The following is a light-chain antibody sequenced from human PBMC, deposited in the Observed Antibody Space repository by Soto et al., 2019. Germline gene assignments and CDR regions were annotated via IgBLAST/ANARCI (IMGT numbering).Light chain of an antibody. Sequence: DVQMTQSPSAVSASVGDRVIITCRASQVVNNFLSWFQQKPGEVPKRLIYSASTLQSGVPSRFSGSGSGTEFTLIISSLQPEDFASYYCLQHHSHPWTFSQGTKVEV. CDR1: QVVNNF. CDR3: LQHHSHPWT. V-gene: IGKV1-17*03. CDR2: SAS. J-gene: IGKJ1*01.